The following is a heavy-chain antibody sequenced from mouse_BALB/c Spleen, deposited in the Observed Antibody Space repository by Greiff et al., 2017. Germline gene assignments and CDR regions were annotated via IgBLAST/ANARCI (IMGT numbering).Heavy chain of an antibody. CDR3: ARAPIYDGYYWFAY. Sequence: DVKLVESGGGLVQPGGSRKLSCAASGFTFSDYGMAWVRQAPGKGPEWVAFISNLAYSIYYADTVTGRFTISRENAKNTLYLEMSSLRSEDTAMYYCARAPIYDGYYWFAYWGQGTLVTVSA. D-gene: IGHD2-3*01. V-gene: IGHV5-15*02. J-gene: IGHJ3*01. CDR1: GFTFSDYG. CDR2: ISNLAYSI.